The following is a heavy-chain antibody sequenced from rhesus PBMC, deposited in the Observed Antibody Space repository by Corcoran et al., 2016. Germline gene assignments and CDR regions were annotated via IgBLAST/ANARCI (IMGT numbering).Heavy chain of an antibody. V-gene: IGHV4S7*01. Sequence: QVQLQESGPGLLKPSETLSLTCAVSGGSIRGGYGWGLVLQPPGKALEWIGRIYSRRGNTYYNPSLKSRVTISTDTSKNQFSLKLSSVTAADTAVYYCARVRGSKNFDYWGQGVLVTVSS. D-gene: IGHD4-29*01. J-gene: IGHJ4*01. CDR3: ARVRGSKNFDY. CDR1: GGSIRGGYG. CDR2: IYSRRGNT.